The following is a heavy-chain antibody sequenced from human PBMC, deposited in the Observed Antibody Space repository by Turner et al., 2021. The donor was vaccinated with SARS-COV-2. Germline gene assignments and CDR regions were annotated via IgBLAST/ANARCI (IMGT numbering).Heavy chain of an antibody. J-gene: IGHJ6*02. CDR3: AGEEVVFRASHTLYYYGMDV. V-gene: IGHV4-39*01. Sequence: QLQLQESGPGLVKPSETLSLTCTVSGGSISSSSYYWGWIRQPPGKGLGWIGSIYYSGSTYYNPSLKSRVTISVDTSKNQFSLKLSSVTAADTAVYYCAGEEVVFRASHTLYYYGMDVWGQGTTVTVSS. CDR1: GGSISSSSYY. CDR2: IYYSGST. D-gene: IGHD3-22*01.